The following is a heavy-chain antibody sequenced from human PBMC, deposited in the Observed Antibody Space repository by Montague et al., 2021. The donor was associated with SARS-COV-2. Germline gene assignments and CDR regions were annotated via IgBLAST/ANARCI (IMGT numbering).Heavy chain of an antibody. J-gene: IGHJ1*01. V-gene: IGHV3-9*01. CDR2: ISWDSGSI. CDR3: AKVGTAAAGTTFSRYFQH. CDR1: GFTFEDYA. D-gene: IGHD6-13*01. Sequence: SLRLSCAASGFTFEDYAMHWVRQAPGKGLERVSGISWDSGSIGYADSVKGRFSISRDNAKNSLYLQMNSLRAEDTALYYCAKVGTAAAGTTFSRYFQHWGQGTLVTVSS.